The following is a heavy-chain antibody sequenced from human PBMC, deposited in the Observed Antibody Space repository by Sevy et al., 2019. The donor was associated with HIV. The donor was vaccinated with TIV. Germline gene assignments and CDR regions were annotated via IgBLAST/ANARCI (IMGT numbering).Heavy chain of an antibody. D-gene: IGHD2-15*01. Sequence: ASVKVSCKTSGDTYNNYAISWVRQAPGQGLEWMGEIIPVLHKPKFSQRFQGRVSITADESTTTVYKELSGLRSDDTAVYYCARDRSDSAMDVWGQGTTVTVSS. V-gene: IGHV1-69*10. J-gene: IGHJ6*02. CDR2: IIPVLHKP. CDR1: GDTYNNYA. CDR3: ARDRSDSAMDV.